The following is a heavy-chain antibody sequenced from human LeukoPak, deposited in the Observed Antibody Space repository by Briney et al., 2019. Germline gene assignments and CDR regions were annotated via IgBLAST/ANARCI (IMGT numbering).Heavy chain of an antibody. Sequence: ASETLSLTCTVSGGSLRSHNWSWIRQPPGGRVEWIGYIFFSGSTNYNPSLKSRVSISVDTSINQISLMLSSVTAAASAVYYCARAYGSGRYYNRYYYYYMDVWGKGTTVTVSS. CDR3: ARAYGSGRYYNRYYYYYMDV. J-gene: IGHJ6*03. D-gene: IGHD3-10*01. CDR1: GGSLRSHN. V-gene: IGHV4-59*11. CDR2: IFFSGST.